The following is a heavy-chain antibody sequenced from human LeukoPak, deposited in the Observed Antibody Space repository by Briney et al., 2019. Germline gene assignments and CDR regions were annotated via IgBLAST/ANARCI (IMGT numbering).Heavy chain of an antibody. CDR2: ISYDGSNK. J-gene: IGHJ5*02. CDR1: GFTFSSYA. V-gene: IGHV3-30*04. D-gene: IGHD3-10*01. CDR3: ARDGYYYGSGSKYNWFDP. Sequence: GGSLRLSCVASGFTFSSYAMHWVRQAPGKGLEWVAVISYDGSNKYYADSVKGRFTISRDNSKTTLYLQMNSPRAEDTAVYYCARDGYYYGSGSKYNWFDPWGQGTLVTVSS.